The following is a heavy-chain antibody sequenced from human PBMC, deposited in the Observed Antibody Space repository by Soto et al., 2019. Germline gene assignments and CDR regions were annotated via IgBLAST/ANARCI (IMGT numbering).Heavy chain of an antibody. Sequence: SVKVSCKASGGPFSSYAISWVRQAPGQGLEWMGGIIPIFGTANYAQKFQGRVTITADESTSTAYMELSSLRSEDTAVYYCAREVGYCSSTSCYYYYYGMDVWVQGTTVTVSS. CDR1: GGPFSSYA. CDR2: IIPIFGTA. J-gene: IGHJ6*02. D-gene: IGHD2-2*01. CDR3: AREVGYCSSTSCYYYYYGMDV. V-gene: IGHV1-69*13.